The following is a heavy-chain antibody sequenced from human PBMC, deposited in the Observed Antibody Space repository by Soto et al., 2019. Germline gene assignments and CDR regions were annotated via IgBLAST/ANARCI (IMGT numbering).Heavy chain of an antibody. CDR2: ISGSGGST. V-gene: IGHV3-23*01. J-gene: IGHJ6*02. CDR1: GFTFSSYA. CDR3: AKDLDYGDRLEPVYYYFYGMDV. Sequence: EVQLLESGGGLVQPGGSLRLSCAASGFTFSSYAMSWVRQAPGKRLEWVSAISGSGGSTYYADSVKGRFTISRDNSKNTLYLQMNSLRAEDTAVYYCAKDLDYGDRLEPVYYYFYGMDVWGQGTTVTVSS. D-gene: IGHD4-17*01.